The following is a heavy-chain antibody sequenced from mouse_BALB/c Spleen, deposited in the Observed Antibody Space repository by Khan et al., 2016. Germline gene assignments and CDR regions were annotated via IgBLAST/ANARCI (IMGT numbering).Heavy chain of an antibody. CDR2: ISSGGSYT. V-gene: IGHV5-9-4*01. J-gene: IGHJ3*01. Sequence: EVELGESGGGLVKPGGSLKLSCAASGFTFSSYAMSWVRQSPEKRLEWVADISSGGSYTYYPATVTGRVHISRYNAKNTRYKEMSSLWSEDTARYYLERAYSPYWGQGTLVTVSA. CDR3: ERAYSPY. D-gene: IGHD2-12*01. CDR1: GFTFSSYA.